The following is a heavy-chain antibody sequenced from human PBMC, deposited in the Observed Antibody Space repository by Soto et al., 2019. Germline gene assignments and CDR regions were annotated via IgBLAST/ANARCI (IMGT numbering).Heavy chain of an antibody. V-gene: IGHV5-10-1*03. CDR1: GYSFTSYW. CDR3: ARISPYDFWSGYYAFDI. CDR2: IDPSDSYT. J-gene: IGHJ3*02. D-gene: IGHD3-3*01. Sequence: EVQLVQSGAEVKKPGESLRISCKGSGYSFTSYWISWVRQMPGKGLEWMGRIDPSDSYTNYSPSFQGHVTISADKSISTAYLQWSSLKASDTAMYYCARISPYDFWSGYYAFDIWGQGTMVTVSS.